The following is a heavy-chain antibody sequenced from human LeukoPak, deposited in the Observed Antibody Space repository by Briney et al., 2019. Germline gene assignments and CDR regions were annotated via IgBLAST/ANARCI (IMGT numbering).Heavy chain of an antibody. CDR2: IRYDGSNK. V-gene: IGHV3-30*02. CDR3: AKVLGEYSIRSKPLXT. J-gene: IGHJ5*02. Sequence: PGGSLRLACAASGFTFSAYGMHWVRQAPVKGLEWVAFIRYDGSNKYYPDSVRGRFTVSRDNSKNTLYLQMNSLRPEDTAVYYCAKVLGEYSIRSKPLXTWGXGTLVTVSS. CDR1: GFTFSAYG. D-gene: IGHD6-13*01.